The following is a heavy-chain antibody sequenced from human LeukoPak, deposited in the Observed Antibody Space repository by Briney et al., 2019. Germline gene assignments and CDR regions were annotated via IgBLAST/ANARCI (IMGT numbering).Heavy chain of an antibody. Sequence: SETLSLTCTVSGGSISSSSYYWGWIRQPPGKGLEWIGTMFHSGSTYYNPSLKSRVTISLDTSKNQFSLKLSSVTAADTAVYYCARAPHCSTTSCYEGGYYVDYWGQGTLVTVSS. D-gene: IGHD2-2*01. V-gene: IGHV4-39*07. CDR1: GGSISSSSYY. J-gene: IGHJ4*02. CDR2: MFHSGST. CDR3: ARAPHCSTTSCYEGGYYVDY.